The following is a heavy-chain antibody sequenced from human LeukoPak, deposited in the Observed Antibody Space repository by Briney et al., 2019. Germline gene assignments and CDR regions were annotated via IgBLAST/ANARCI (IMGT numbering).Heavy chain of an antibody. CDR1: GGSISSYY. CDR2: IYHSGST. Sequence: SETLSLTCTVSGGSISSYYWSWIRQPPGKGLEWIGYIYHSGSTYYNPSLKSRVTISVDRSKNQFSLKLSSVTAADTAVYYCVSYYYGSEITGYFQHWGQGTLVTVSS. D-gene: IGHD3-10*01. V-gene: IGHV4-59*04. CDR3: VSYYYGSEITGYFQH. J-gene: IGHJ1*01.